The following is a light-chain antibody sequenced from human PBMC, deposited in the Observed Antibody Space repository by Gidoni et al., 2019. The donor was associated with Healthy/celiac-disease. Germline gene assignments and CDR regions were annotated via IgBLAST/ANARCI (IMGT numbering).Light chain of an antibody. CDR1: QSVLYSSNTKNY. CDR3: QQYYSSPYT. J-gene: IGKJ2*01. CDR2: WAS. V-gene: IGKV4-1*01. Sequence: IVMTQSPDSLAVSLGERATINCKSSQSVLYSSNTKNYLAWYQQKPGQPPKLLIYWASTRESGVPDRFSGSGSGTDFTLTISSLQAEDVAVYYCQQYYSSPYTFGQXTKLEIK.